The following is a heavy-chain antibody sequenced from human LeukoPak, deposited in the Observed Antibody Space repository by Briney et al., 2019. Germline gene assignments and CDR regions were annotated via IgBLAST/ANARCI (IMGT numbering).Heavy chain of an antibody. J-gene: IGHJ4*02. CDR1: GFTFSSYW. CDR2: IKHDGSEK. Sequence: GGSLRLSCAASGFTFSSYWMSWVRQAPGKGLEWVANIKHDGSEKYNVDSVKGRFTISRDNAKKSLYLQMNSLRAEDTAVYYCATRAGYFDYWGQGTLVTVSS. D-gene: IGHD6-19*01. CDR3: ATRAGYFDY. V-gene: IGHV3-7*01.